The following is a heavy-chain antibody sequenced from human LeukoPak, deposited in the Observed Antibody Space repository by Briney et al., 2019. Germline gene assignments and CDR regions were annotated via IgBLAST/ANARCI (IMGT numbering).Heavy chain of an antibody. CDR1: GFTFSSYS. CDR2: ISSSSSYI. D-gene: IGHD2-15*01. CDR3: ASIPVAANYQKVQSKDAFDI. Sequence: GGSLRLSCAASGFTFSSYSMHWVRQAPGKGLEWVSSISSSSSYIYYADSVKGRFTISRDNAKNSLYLQMNSLRAEDTAVYYCASIPVAANYQKVQSKDAFDIWGQGTMVTVSS. V-gene: IGHV3-21*01. J-gene: IGHJ3*02.